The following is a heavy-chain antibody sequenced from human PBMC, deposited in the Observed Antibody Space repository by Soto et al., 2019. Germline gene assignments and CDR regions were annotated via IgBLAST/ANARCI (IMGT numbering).Heavy chain of an antibody. J-gene: IGHJ3*02. V-gene: IGHV1-46*01. Sequence: ASVKVSCKVSGYTLTELSMHWVRQAPGKGLEWMGIINPSGGSTSYAQKFQGRVTMTRDTSTSTVYMELSSLRSEDTAVYYCASQGRPRPIHAFDIWGQGTMVTVSS. CDR3: ASQGRPRPIHAFDI. CDR2: INPSGGST. D-gene: IGHD2-15*01. CDR1: GYTLTELS.